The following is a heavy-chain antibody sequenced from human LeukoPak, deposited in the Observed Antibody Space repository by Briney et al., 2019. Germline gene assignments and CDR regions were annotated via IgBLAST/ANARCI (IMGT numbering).Heavy chain of an antibody. CDR3: ARDGVWDFDAFDI. Sequence: KPSETLSLTCTVSGGSISSYYWSWIRQPAGKGLEWIGEINHSGSTNYNPSLKSRVTISVDTSKNQFSLKLSSVTAADTAVYYCARDGVWDFDAFDIWGQGTMVTVSS. D-gene: IGHD1-26*01. V-gene: IGHV4-34*01. CDR1: GGSISSYY. CDR2: INHSGST. J-gene: IGHJ3*02.